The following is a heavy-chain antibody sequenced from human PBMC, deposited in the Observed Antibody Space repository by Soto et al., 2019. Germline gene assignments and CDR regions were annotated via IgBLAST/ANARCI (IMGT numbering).Heavy chain of an antibody. Sequence: QVQLQESGPGLVKPSETLSLTCTVSGGSISSYYWSWIRQPPGKGLEWIGYIYYSGSTNYNPSLKRRVTISVDTSKNQFSLKLSSVTAADTAVYYCAGGYSSGDVDYWGQGTLVTVSS. CDR1: GGSISSYY. D-gene: IGHD6-19*01. CDR2: IYYSGST. V-gene: IGHV4-59*08. J-gene: IGHJ4*02. CDR3: AGGYSSGDVDY.